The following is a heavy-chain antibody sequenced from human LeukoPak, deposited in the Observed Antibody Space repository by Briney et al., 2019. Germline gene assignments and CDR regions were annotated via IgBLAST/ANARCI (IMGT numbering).Heavy chain of an antibody. J-gene: IGHJ4*02. V-gene: IGHV3-66*01. D-gene: IGHD1-26*01. CDR3: ARNRRMVGPTDPFDY. CDR1: GFTVSSNY. CDR2: IYSGGTT. Sequence: PGGSLRLSRAASGFTVSSNYMSWVRQAPGKGLEWVSVIYSGGTTYYADSVKGRFTISRDNSNNTLYLQMNSLGAEDTAVYYCARNRRMVGPTDPFDYWGQGTLVTVSS.